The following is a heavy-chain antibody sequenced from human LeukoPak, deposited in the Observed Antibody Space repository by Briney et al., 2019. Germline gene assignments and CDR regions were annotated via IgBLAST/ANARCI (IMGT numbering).Heavy chain of an antibody. CDR3: ARDLPGITIFGAFEY. V-gene: IGHV1-46*01. J-gene: IGHJ4*02. CDR2: INPSGGRT. Sequence: ASVKVSCKASGYTFTNYYIHWVRQAPGQGLEWMGMINPSGGRTTYAKKFQGRVTMTRDTSTNTVYTELSSLRSDDTAVYYCARDLPGITIFGAFEYWGQGTLVTVSS. D-gene: IGHD3-3*01. CDR1: GYTFTNYY.